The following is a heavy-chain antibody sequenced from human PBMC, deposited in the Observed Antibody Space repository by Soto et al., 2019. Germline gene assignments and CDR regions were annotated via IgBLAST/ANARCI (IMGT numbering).Heavy chain of an antibody. J-gene: IGHJ4*02. CDR1: GGSVSSGSYY. Sequence: QVQLQESGPGLVKPSETLSLTCTVSGGSVSSGSYYWSWIRQPPGKGLEWIGYIYYSGSTNYNASLKNRVTISVDTSKNQISLKLNSVTAADTAVYYCARTHYDSSGHSDYWGQGALVTVSS. CDR3: ARTHYDSSGHSDY. CDR2: IYYSGST. V-gene: IGHV4-61*01. D-gene: IGHD3-22*01.